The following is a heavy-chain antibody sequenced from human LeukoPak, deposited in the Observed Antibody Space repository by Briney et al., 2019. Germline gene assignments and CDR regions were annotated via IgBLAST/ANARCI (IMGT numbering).Heavy chain of an antibody. D-gene: IGHD1-26*01. CDR2: IYCSGST. CDR3: ARGKGGSYPYYFDY. V-gene: IGHV4-30-4*08. J-gene: IGHJ4*02. Sequence: SETLSLTCTVSGGSISSGDYYWSWIRQPPGKGLEWIGYIYCSGSTYYNPSLKSRVTISVDTSKNQFSLKLSSVTAADTAVYYCARGKGGSYPYYFDYWGQGTLVTVSS. CDR1: GGSISSGDYY.